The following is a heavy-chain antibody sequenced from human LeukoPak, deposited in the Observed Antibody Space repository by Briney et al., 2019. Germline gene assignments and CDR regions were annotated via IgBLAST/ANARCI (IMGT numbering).Heavy chain of an antibody. CDR2: IIPIFGTA. Sequence: GSSVKVSCKASGGTFSSYAISWVRQAPGQGLEWMGGIIPIFGTANYAQKFQGRVTITTDESTSTAYMELSSLRSEDTAVYYCALATTVVTVFDYWGQGALVTVSS. CDR3: ALATTVVTVFDY. D-gene: IGHD4-23*01. CDR1: GGTFSSYA. V-gene: IGHV1-69*05. J-gene: IGHJ4*02.